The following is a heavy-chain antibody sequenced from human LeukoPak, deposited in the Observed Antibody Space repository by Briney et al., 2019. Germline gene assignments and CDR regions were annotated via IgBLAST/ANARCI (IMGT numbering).Heavy chain of an antibody. CDR1: GASMRGSTYY. CDR3: ARNSSYYNTGGFDY. CDR2: IYYSGSI. D-gene: IGHD3-10*01. V-gene: IGHV4-39*01. Sequence: PSETLTLTCTVSGASMRGSTYYWAWIRQTPGKGLEWIGSIYYSGSIHYTPSLKSRVTMSVDTSKNQFSLRVSSVTAADTAVYYCARNSSYYNTGGFDYWGQGILVTVSS. J-gene: IGHJ4*02.